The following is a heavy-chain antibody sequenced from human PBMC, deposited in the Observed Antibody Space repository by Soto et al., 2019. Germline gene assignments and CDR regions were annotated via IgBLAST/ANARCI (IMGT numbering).Heavy chain of an antibody. J-gene: IGHJ2*01. CDR2: IKSFIYDGTT. V-gene: IGHV3-49*03. Sequence: GGSLRLSCTGSGFTFGDYAMSWFRQAPGKGLEWLGFIKSFIYDGTTEYAASVKGRFTISRDDSKSIAYLQMNSLKTEHTAVYFFCRYGDNRNLHSFPTRRSSDL. D-gene: IGHD4-17*01. CDR1: GFTFGDYA. CDR3: CRYGDNRNLHSFPTRRSSDL.